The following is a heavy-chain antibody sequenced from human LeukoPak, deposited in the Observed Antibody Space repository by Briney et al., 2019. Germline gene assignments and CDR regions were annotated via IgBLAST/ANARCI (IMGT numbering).Heavy chain of an antibody. CDR3: ASVSTTIQLWSEYYYMDV. V-gene: IGHV1-2*02. D-gene: IGHD5-18*01. CDR1: GYTFTGYY. J-gene: IGHJ6*03. Sequence: AASVKVSCKASGYTFTGYYMHWVRQAPGQGLEWMGWINPNSGGTNYAQKFQGRVTMTRDTSISTAYMELSRLRSDDTAVYYCASVSTTIQLWSEYYYMDVWGKGTTVTVSS. CDR2: INPNSGGT.